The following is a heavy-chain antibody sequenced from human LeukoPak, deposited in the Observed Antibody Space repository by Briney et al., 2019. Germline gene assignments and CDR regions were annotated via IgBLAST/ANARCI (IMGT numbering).Heavy chain of an antibody. CDR3: ARESSSSGRYFDY. CDR2: ISSSGSTI. Sequence: GGSLRLPCAASGFTFSDYYMSWIRQAHGEGLERVSYISSSGSTIYYADSVKGRFTISRDNAKNTLFLQMNSLRAEDTAVYYCARESSSSGRYFDYWGQGTLVTVSS. V-gene: IGHV3-11*04. CDR1: GFTFSDYY. J-gene: IGHJ4*02. D-gene: IGHD6-6*01.